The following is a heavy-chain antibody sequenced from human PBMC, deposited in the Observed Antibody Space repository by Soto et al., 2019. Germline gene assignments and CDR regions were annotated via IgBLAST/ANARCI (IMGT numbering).Heavy chain of an antibody. V-gene: IGHV1-8*01. Sequence: ASVKVSCKASGYTFTSYDINWVRHATGQGLEWMGWMNPNSGNKGYAQKFQGRVTMTRNNSISTAYIELSSLSSEDTAVYCCASEGSIGGYGDAFDIWGQGTMVTVSS. J-gene: IGHJ3*02. CDR3: ASEGSIGGYGDAFDI. D-gene: IGHD6-19*01. CDR2: MNPNSGNK. CDR1: GYTFTSYD.